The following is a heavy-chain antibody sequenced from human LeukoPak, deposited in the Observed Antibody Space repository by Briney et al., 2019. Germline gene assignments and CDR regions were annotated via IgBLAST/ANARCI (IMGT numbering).Heavy chain of an antibody. D-gene: IGHD3-3*01. CDR2: ISGSGGST. CDR3: AKDFTIFGQQLDY. CDR1: GFTFTSYA. V-gene: IGHV3-23*01. J-gene: IGHJ4*02. Sequence: GGSLRLSCAASGFTFTSYAMNWVRQAPGMGLEWVSRISGSGGSTYYADSVKGRFTISRDNSKNTMYLQMNSLRAEDTAVYYCAKDFTIFGQQLDYWGQGTLVTVSS.